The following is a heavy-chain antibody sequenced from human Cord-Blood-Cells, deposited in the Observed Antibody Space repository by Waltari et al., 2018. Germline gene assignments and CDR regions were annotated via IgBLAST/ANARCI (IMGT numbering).Heavy chain of an antibody. V-gene: IGHV3-53*01. CDR2: ISSGGST. CDR3: ATPGIAAAGTLYYFDY. Sequence: EVQLVESGGGLIQPGGSLRLSCAASGFTVSSNYMSWVRQAPGRGLEWVSVISSGGSTYYADSVKGRFTISRDNSKNTLYLQMNSLRAEDTAVYYCATPGIAAAGTLYYFDYWGQGTLVTVSS. CDR1: GFTVSSNY. J-gene: IGHJ4*02. D-gene: IGHD6-13*01.